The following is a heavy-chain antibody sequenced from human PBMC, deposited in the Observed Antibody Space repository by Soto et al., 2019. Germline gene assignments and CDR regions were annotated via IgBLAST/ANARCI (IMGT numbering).Heavy chain of an antibody. V-gene: IGHV4-59*01. CDR3: ARARYQLLHPYYYGMDV. J-gene: IGHJ6*02. CDR1: GGSISSYY. Sequence: WETLSLTCTVSGGSISSYYLSWIRQSPGKGLEWIGYIHYSGSTKSNPSLKSRVTISVDTSRNQVSLKLSSVTAADSAVYFCARARYQLLHPYYYGMDVWGQGTTVTVSS. D-gene: IGHD2-2*01. CDR2: IHYSGST.